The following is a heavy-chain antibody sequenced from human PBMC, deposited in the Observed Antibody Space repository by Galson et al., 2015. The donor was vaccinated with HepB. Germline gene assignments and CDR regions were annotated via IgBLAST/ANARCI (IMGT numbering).Heavy chain of an antibody. D-gene: IGHD6-6*01. V-gene: IGHV3-9*01. CDR2: INWNSASI. J-gene: IGHJ3*02. CDR3: ARAARDAFDI. Sequence: SLRLSCAASGFTFDDYAMHWVRQPPGRGLEWVAGINWNSASIGYADPVKGRFTISRDNAKNSLYLQMNSLRPEDTALYYCARAARDAFDIWGRGTMVSVSS. CDR1: GFTFDDYA.